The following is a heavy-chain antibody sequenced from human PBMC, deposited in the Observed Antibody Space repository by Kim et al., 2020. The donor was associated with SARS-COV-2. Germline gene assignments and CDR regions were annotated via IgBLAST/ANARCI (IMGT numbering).Heavy chain of an antibody. V-gene: IGHV3-21*01. CDR3: ARDPWGQSDYYYYMDV. Sequence: SVKGRFTIARDNAKNALYLQMNSLRPEDTAVYYCARDPWGQSDYYYYMDVCGKGTTVTVSS. D-gene: IGHD3-16*01. J-gene: IGHJ6*03.